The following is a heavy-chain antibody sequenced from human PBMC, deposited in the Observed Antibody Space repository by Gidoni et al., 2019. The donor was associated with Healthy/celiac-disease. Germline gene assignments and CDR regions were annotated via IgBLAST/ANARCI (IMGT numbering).Heavy chain of an antibody. J-gene: IGHJ4*02. CDR2: ISSSSSTI. Sequence: EVQLVESGGGLVQPGGSVRLPCAASGFPFSSYSMNWVRKAPGKGLEWVSYISSSSSTIYYADSVKGRFTISRDNAKNSLYLQMNSLRDEDTAVYYCARVRSGRMGFDYWGQGTLVTVSS. V-gene: IGHV3-48*02. CDR1: GFPFSSYS. CDR3: ARVRSGRMGFDY. D-gene: IGHD1-26*01.